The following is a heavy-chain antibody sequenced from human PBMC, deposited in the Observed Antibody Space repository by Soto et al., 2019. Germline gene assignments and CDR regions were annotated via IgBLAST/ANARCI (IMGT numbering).Heavy chain of an antibody. Sequence: QVQLVQSGAEEKKPGASVKVSCKASGYTFTSYAMHWVRQAPGQRLEWMAWINAGNGNTKYSQKFQGRVAITRDTSSSTAYVELSSLRSEDPAVYYCGRGANWVDILGQGTMVTVSS. V-gene: IGHV1-3*05. CDR2: INAGNGNT. D-gene: IGHD7-27*01. CDR3: GRGANWVDI. J-gene: IGHJ3*02. CDR1: GYTFTSYA.